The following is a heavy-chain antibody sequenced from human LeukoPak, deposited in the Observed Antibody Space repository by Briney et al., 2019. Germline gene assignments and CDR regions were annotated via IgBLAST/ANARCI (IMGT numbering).Heavy chain of an antibody. J-gene: IGHJ4*02. D-gene: IGHD6-13*01. Sequence: AGGSLRLSCAASGFTFSAYAMSWVRQAPGKGLEWVSAIGGSGGSTYYADSVKGRFTISRDNSKNTLYLQMNTLRAKDTAVYYCAKGALGSRRHYFFDYWGQGTLVTVSS. CDR2: IGGSGGST. CDR3: AKGALGSRRHYFFDY. V-gene: IGHV3-23*01. CDR1: GFTFSAYA.